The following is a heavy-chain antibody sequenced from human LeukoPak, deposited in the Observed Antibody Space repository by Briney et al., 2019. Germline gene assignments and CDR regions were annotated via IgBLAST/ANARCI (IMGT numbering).Heavy chain of an antibody. CDR1: GASISSSIYY. CDR3: ARQERYCSNGVCLKHFDY. CDR2: IYYSGST. V-gene: IGHV4-39*01. D-gene: IGHD2-8*01. Sequence: PSETLSLTCTVSGASISSSIYYWGWIRQPPGKGLEWIGSIYYSGSTYYNPSLKSRVTISVDTSKNQFSLKLSSVTAADTAVYYCARQERYCSNGVCLKHFDYWGQGTLVTVS. J-gene: IGHJ4*02.